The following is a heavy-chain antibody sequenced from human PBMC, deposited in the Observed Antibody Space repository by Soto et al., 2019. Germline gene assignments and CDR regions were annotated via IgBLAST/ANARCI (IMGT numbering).Heavy chain of an antibody. CDR2: INHSGST. D-gene: IGHD3-3*01. J-gene: IGHJ6*02. CDR1: GGSFSGYY. CDR3: ARWSRITIFGVVPPGMDV. V-gene: IGHV4-34*01. Sequence: PSETLSLTCAVSGGSFSGYYWSWIRQPPGKGLEWVGEINHSGSTNYNPSLKSRVTITVDTSKNQFSLKLSSVTAADTAVYYCARWSRITIFGVVPPGMDVWGQGTTVTVSS.